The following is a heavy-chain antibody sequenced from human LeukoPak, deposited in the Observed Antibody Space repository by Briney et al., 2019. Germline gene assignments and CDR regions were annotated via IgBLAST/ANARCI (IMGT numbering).Heavy chain of an antibody. V-gene: IGHV4-59*08. CDR1: SGSVSSYY. D-gene: IGHD6-13*01. Sequence: SETLCLTCLVSSGSVSSYYWTWIRQPPGKGLEWIGYIYHTGSNNYSPSLKSRVTMYVDTSKNQLSLKLSSVTAADTAMYYCARARYTNSWYAVDIWGQGTMVTVSS. J-gene: IGHJ3*02. CDR3: ARARYTNSWYAVDI. CDR2: IYHTGSN.